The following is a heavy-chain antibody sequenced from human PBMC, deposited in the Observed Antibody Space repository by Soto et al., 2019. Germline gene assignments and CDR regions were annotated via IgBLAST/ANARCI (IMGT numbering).Heavy chain of an antibody. CDR3: ARHAYYYDSSGYQPFDY. V-gene: IGHV4-59*08. J-gene: IGHJ4*02. Sequence: SETLSLTCTVSGGSISSYYWSWIRQPPGKGLEWIGYIYYSGSTNYNPSLKSRVTISVDTSKNQFSLKLSSVTAADTAVYYCARHAYYYDSSGYQPFDYWGQGTLVTVSS. CDR1: GGSISSYY. CDR2: IYYSGST. D-gene: IGHD3-22*01.